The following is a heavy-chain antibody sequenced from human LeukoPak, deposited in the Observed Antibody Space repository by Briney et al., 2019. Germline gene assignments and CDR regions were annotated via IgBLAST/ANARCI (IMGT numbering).Heavy chain of an antibody. V-gene: IGHV3-7*01. CDR3: ARDAGWSIDY. J-gene: IGHJ4*02. Sequence: PGGSLRLSCEASGFTFSSHWMRWARQAPGKGLEWVADISKDGSERNYVDSVKGRFSISRDNAKNSLYLQMNSLRADDTAVYYCARDAGWSIDYWGQGTLVTVSS. CDR1: GFTFSSHW. D-gene: IGHD1-26*01. CDR2: ISKDGSER.